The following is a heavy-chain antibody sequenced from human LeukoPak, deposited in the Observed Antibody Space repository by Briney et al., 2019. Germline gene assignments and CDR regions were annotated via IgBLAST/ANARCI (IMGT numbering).Heavy chain of an antibody. Sequence: GGSLRLSCAASGFTFSSYSMNWVRQAPGKGLEWVSSISSSSSYIYYADSVKGRFTISRDNAKNSLYLQMNSLRAEDTAVYYCAREGLAGVVVVPAAIQDWGQGTLVTVSS. CDR3: AREGLAGVVVVPAAIQD. J-gene: IGHJ4*02. CDR1: GFTFSSYS. D-gene: IGHD2-2*02. CDR2: ISSSSSYI. V-gene: IGHV3-21*04.